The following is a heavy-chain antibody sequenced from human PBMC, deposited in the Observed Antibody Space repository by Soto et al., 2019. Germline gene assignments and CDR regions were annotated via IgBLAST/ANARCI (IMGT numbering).Heavy chain of an antibody. Sequence: EVQLVESGGGLVKPGGSLRLSCAASGFTFSSYSMNWVRQAPGKGLEWVSSISSSSSYIYYADSVKGRFTISRDNAKNSLYLQMNGLRAEDTAVYYCARVAAAGTGWFDPWGQGTLVTVSS. V-gene: IGHV3-21*01. J-gene: IGHJ5*02. CDR3: ARVAAAGTGWFDP. CDR2: ISSSSSYI. CDR1: GFTFSSYS. D-gene: IGHD6-13*01.